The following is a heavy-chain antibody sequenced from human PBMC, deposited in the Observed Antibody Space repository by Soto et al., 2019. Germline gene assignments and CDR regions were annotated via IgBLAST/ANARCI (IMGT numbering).Heavy chain of an antibody. J-gene: IGHJ4*02. V-gene: IGHV1-24*01. CDR1: GYTLTELS. D-gene: IGHD3-9*01. CDR2: FDPEDGET. Sequence: ASVKVSCKVSGYTLTELSMHWVRQAPGKGLEWMGGFDPEDGETIYAQKFQGRVTMTEDTSTDTAYMELSSLRSEDTAVYYRATGYPRYFDWLLSYWGQGTLVTVSS. CDR3: ATGYPRYFDWLLSY.